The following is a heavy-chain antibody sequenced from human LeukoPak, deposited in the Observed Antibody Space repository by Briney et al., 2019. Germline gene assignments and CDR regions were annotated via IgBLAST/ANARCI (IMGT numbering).Heavy chain of an antibody. Sequence: PGGSLRLSCAASGFTLDDYAMHWVRQAPGKGLEWVSLISGDGGSTYYADSVKGRFTISRDNSKNSLYLQMNSLRTEDTALYYCAKDSIAAAGTYFQHWGQGTLVTVSS. CDR1: GFTLDDYA. D-gene: IGHD6-13*01. CDR2: ISGDGGST. J-gene: IGHJ1*01. CDR3: AKDSIAAAGTYFQH. V-gene: IGHV3-43*02.